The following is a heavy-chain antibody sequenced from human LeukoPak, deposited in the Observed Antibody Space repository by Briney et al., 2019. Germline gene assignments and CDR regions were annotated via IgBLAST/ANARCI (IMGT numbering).Heavy chain of an antibody. CDR2: INPNSGGT. V-gene: IGHV1-2*06. J-gene: IGHJ4*02. CDR3: ATSGIVGPSDYFDY. D-gene: IGHD1-26*01. CDR1: GYTFTGYY. Sequence: GASVKVSCKASGYTFTGYYMHWVRQAPGQGLEWMGRINPNSGGTNYAQKFQGRVTMTRDTSISTAYMELSRLRSDDTAVYYCATSGIVGPSDYFDYWGQGTLVTVSS.